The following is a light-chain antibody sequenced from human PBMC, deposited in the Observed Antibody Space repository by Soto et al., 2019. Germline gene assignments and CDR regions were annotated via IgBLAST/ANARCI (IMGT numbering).Light chain of an antibody. V-gene: IGKV3-15*01. J-gene: IGKJ1*01. CDR2: GAS. Sequence: EIVMTQSPATLSVSPGERATLSCRASQSVSSNLAWYQQKPGQAPRLLIYGASTRATGITARFSGSGSGTEFTLTISSLPSEDFAVYYCQQYNIWPPWTFGQGTKVDIK. CDR3: QQYNIWPPWT. CDR1: QSVSSN.